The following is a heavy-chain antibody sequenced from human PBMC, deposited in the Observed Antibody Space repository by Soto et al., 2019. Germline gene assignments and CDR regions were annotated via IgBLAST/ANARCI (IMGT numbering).Heavy chain of an antibody. Sequence: QVQLVESGGGVVQPGRSLRLSCAASGFTFSSYGMHWVRQAPGKGLEWVAVISYDGSNKYYADSVKGRFTISRDNSKNTLYLQMNSLRAEDTAVYYCAKIARHGVAAAGPVGYFDYWGQGTLVTVSS. CDR1: GFTFSSYG. J-gene: IGHJ4*02. D-gene: IGHD6-13*01. CDR2: ISYDGSNK. V-gene: IGHV3-30*18. CDR3: AKIARHGVAAAGPVGYFDY.